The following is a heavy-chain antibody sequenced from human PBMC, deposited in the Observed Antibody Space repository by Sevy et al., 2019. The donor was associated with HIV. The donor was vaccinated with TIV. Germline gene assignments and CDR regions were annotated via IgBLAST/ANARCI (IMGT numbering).Heavy chain of an antibody. Sequence: ASVKVSCKASGYTFTGYYMHWVRQAPGQGLEWMGWINPNSGGTNYAQKFQGRVTMTRDTSISTAYMELSRLRTDDKDVYYWSRDQRPNYGMDVWGQGTTVTVSS. CDR1: GYTFTGYY. D-gene: IGHD6-25*01. CDR2: INPNSGGT. V-gene: IGHV1-2*02. J-gene: IGHJ6*02. CDR3: SRDQRPNYGMDV.